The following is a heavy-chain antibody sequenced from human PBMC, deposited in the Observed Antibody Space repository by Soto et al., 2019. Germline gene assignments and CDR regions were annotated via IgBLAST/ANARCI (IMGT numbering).Heavy chain of an antibody. CDR2: ISGSGGST. D-gene: IGHD3-3*01. J-gene: IGHJ4*02. CDR1: GFTFSSYA. V-gene: IGHV3-23*01. Sequence: PGGSLRFSCAASGFTFSSYAMSWVRQAPGKGLEWVSAISGSGGSTYYADSVKGRFTISRDNSKNTLYLQMNSLRAEDTAVYYCAKASDDSLTPCLFDYWGQGTLVTVSS. CDR3: AKASDDSLTPCLFDY.